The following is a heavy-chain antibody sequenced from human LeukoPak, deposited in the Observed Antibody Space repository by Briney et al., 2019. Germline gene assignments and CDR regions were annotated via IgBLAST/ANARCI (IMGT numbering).Heavy chain of an antibody. CDR3: ARDLYQAVPAAVSYYYYGMDV. CDR1: GYTFTSYY. Sequence: ASVKVSCKASGYTFTSYYMHWVRQAPGQGLEWMGIINPSGGSTSYAQKFQGRVTMTRDTSTSTVYMELSSLRSEDTAVYYCARDLYQAVPAAVSYYYYGMDVWGQGTTVTVSS. D-gene: IGHD2-2*01. V-gene: IGHV1-46*01. J-gene: IGHJ6*02. CDR2: INPSGGST.